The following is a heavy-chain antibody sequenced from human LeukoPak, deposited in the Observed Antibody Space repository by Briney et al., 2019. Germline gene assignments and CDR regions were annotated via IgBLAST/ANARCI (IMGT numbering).Heavy chain of an antibody. Sequence: SETLSLTCTVSGGSISSYHWNWIRQPPGKGLEWIGYIYYSGSTNYNPSLKSRVTISVDTSKNQFSLKLSSVTAADTAVYYCARLVAAAGYFDYWGQGTLVTVSS. V-gene: IGHV4-59*08. J-gene: IGHJ4*02. CDR2: IYYSGST. CDR1: GGSISSYH. D-gene: IGHD6-13*01. CDR3: ARLVAAAGYFDY.